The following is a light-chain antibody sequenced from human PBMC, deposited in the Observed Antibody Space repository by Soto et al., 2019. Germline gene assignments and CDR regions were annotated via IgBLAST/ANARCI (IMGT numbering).Light chain of an antibody. CDR2: DAS. V-gene: IGKV3-11*01. CDR3: QQRRGT. CDR1: QSVSSN. J-gene: IGKJ2*02. Sequence: EIVLTQSPATLSLSPGDVATLSCRASQSVSSNLAWYQHKRGQAPRLLIYDASNRATGIPARFRGSGSGTDFTLTISGLEPEDFAVYYRQQRRGTFGQGTKLEI.